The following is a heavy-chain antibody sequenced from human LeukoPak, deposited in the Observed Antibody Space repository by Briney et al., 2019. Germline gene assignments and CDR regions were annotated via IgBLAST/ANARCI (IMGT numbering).Heavy chain of an antibody. CDR1: GGSFSGYY. Sequence: PSETLSLTCAVYGGSFSGYYWSWIRQTPGKGLEWIGEINRSGTTNYNPSLKSRVAISVDTSENQFSLKLRSVTAADTAVFYCARGRFGNPLQLQPRRPFDLWGQGTMVTISS. CDR3: ARGRFGNPLQLQPRRPFDL. CDR2: INRSGTT. D-gene: IGHD1-1*01. V-gene: IGHV4-34*01. J-gene: IGHJ3*01.